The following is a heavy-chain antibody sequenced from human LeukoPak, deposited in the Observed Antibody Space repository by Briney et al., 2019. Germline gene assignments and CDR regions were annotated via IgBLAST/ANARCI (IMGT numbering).Heavy chain of an antibody. V-gene: IGHV1-69*05. CDR2: IIPIFGTA. J-gene: IGHJ6*03. Sequence: ASVKVSCKASGGTFSSYAISWVRQAPGQGLEWMGGIIPIFGTANYAQKFQGRVTITTDESTSTAYMVLSSLRSEDTAVYYCARDGRLGYYYYYMDVWGKGTTVTVSS. CDR1: GGTFSSYA. D-gene: IGHD2-15*01. CDR3: ARDGRLGYYYYYMDV.